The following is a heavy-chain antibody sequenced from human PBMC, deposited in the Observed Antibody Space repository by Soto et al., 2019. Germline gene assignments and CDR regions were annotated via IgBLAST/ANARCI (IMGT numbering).Heavy chain of an antibody. CDR3: ARVRDIVVARHYYGMDV. Sequence: SETLSLTCAVYGGSFSGYYWSWIRQPPGKGLEWIGEINHSGSTNYNPSLKSRVTISVDTSKNQFSLKLSSVTAADTAVYYCARVRDIVVARHYYGMDVWGQGTTVTAP. J-gene: IGHJ6*02. CDR2: INHSGST. V-gene: IGHV4-34*01. D-gene: IGHD2-15*01. CDR1: GGSFSGYY.